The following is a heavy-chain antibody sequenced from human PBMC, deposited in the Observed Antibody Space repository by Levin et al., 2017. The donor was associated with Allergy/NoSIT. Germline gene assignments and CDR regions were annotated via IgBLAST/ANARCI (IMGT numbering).Heavy chain of an antibody. CDR2: IYYSGST. Sequence: SETLSLTCTVSGGSISSYYWSWIRQPPGKGLEWIGYIYYSGSTNYNPSLKSRVTISVDTSKNQFSLKLSSVTAADTAVYYCARARFLVWLSPLAEGDGAFDIWGQGTMVTVSS. D-gene: IGHD3-3*01. CDR3: ARARFLVWLSPLAEGDGAFDI. CDR1: GGSISSYY. V-gene: IGHV4-59*01. J-gene: IGHJ3*02.